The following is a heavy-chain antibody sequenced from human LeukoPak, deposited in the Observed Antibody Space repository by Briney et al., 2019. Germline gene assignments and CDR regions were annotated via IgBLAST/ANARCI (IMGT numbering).Heavy chain of an antibody. V-gene: IGHV3-15*01. CDR3: TTAYDYDSSGYYFY. CDR2: IKSKTDGGTT. D-gene: IGHD3-22*01. Sequence: GGSLRLSCAASGFTFSNAWMSWVRQAPGKGLEWVARIKSKTDGGTTDYAAHVKGRFTIARDDSKNTLYLQMNSLKTEDTAVYYCTTAYDYDSSGYYFYWGQGTLVTVSS. J-gene: IGHJ4*01. CDR1: GFTFSNAW.